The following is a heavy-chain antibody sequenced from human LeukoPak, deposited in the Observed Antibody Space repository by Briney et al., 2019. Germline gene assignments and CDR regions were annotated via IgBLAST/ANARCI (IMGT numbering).Heavy chain of an antibody. Sequence: GGSLRLSCAASEFSVGSNYMTWVRQAPGKGLEWVSLIYSGGSTYYADSVKGRFTISRDNSKNTLYLQMNSLRAEDTAVYYCAKGVRSVWGSYRTQYYFDYWGQGTLVTVSS. D-gene: IGHD3-16*02. J-gene: IGHJ4*02. CDR2: IYSGGST. CDR1: EFSVGSNY. CDR3: AKGVRSVWGSYRTQYYFDY. V-gene: IGHV3-66*01.